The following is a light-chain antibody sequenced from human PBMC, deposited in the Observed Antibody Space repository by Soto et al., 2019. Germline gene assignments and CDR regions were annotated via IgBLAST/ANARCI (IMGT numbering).Light chain of an antibody. J-gene: IGKJ1*01. CDR1: QSLRATY. CDR2: GAS. Sequence: EVVLTQSPDTLSLSPGETATLSCRASQSLRATYVAWYQQRPGQAPRLLTYGASFRATGIPARFSGRGSGTDFTLSISRLEPEDFAVYYCQQYVTSPRTFGQGTKVEIK. CDR3: QQYVTSPRT. V-gene: IGKV3-20*01.